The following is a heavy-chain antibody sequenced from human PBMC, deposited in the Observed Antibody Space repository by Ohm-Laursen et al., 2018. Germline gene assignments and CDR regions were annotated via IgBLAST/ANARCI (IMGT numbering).Heavy chain of an antibody. D-gene: IGHD6-19*01. CDR1: GGSFGGYY. CDR3: ARGFSGWWGRIDY. V-gene: IGHV4-34*01. J-gene: IGHJ4*02. Sequence: SDTLSLTCTVYGGSFGGYYWNWIRQPPGKGLEWIGEINHSRSTKYNPSFKSRFTISVDTSKNQFSLKLSSVTAADTAVYYCARGFSGWWGRIDYWGQGILVTVSS. CDR2: INHSRST.